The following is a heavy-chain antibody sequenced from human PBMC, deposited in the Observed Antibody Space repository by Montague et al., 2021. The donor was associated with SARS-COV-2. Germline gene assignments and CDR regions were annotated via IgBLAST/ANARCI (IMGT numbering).Heavy chain of an antibody. CDR1: GFTVSSNY. Sequence: LRLSCAASGFTVSSNYMSWVRQAPGKGLEWVSVIYSGGSTYYADSVKGRFTISRHNSKSTLYLQMNSLRAEDTAVYYCARDLAYGSGRSYYYYGMDVWGQGTTVTVSS. CDR2: IYSGGST. CDR3: ARDLAYGSGRSYYYYGMDV. J-gene: IGHJ6*02. D-gene: IGHD3-10*01. V-gene: IGHV3-53*04.